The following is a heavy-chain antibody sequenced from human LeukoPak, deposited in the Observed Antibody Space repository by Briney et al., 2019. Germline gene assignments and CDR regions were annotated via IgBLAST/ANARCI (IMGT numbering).Heavy chain of an antibody. J-gene: IGHJ3*02. CDR2: IYYSGST. CDR1: GGSISSHY. Sequence: SETLSLTCTVSGGSISSHYWSWIRQPPGKGLEWIGYIYYSGSTIYNPSLKSRVTISVDTSKNQFSLKLSSVTAADTAVYYCARAPSSGYYADDAFDIWGQGTMVTVSS. CDR3: ARAPSSGYYADDAFDI. D-gene: IGHD3-22*01. V-gene: IGHV4-59*11.